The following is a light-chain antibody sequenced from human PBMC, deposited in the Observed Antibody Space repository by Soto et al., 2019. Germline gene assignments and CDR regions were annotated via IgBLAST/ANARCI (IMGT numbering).Light chain of an antibody. CDR1: QGISSY. J-gene: IGKJ2*01. CDR2: VTS. V-gene: IGKV1-9*01. Sequence: DIQLTQSPSFLSAPVGDRVTITCRASQGISSYLAWYQQKPGKAPQLLIYVTSTLQSGVPSRFSGSGSGTEFTLTISSLQPEDFATYYCQQLNSYPYTFGQGTKLEIK. CDR3: QQLNSYPYT.